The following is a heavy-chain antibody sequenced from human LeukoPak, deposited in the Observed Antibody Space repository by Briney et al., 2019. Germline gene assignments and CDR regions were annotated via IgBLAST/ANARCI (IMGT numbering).Heavy chain of an antibody. CDR2: IYATGST. D-gene: IGHD5-24*01. V-gene: IGHV4-4*09. CDR1: GGSISSYY. J-gene: IGHJ5*02. CDR3: ARHGSVRSPLGP. Sequence: PSGTLCLTCAVSGGSISSYYGTWVRQPPGKGLEGMGYIYATGSTNYNPTIKSRVTITVATSKNQFSLTLRSVTAADTAVYYCARHGSVRSPLGPWGQGTLVTVSS.